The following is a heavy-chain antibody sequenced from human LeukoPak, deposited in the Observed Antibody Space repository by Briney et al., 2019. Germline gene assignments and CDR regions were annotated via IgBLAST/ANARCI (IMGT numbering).Heavy chain of an antibody. CDR2: IYYSGST. CDR3: ARLGYSSSRYYFDY. V-gene: IGHV4-59*01. D-gene: IGHD6-13*01. CDR1: GGSISSYY. Sequence: SETLSLTCTVSGGSISSYYWSWIRQPPGKGLEWIGYIYYSGSTNYNPSLKSRVTISVDTSKNQFSLKLSSVTAADTAVYYCARLGYSSSRYYFDYWGQGTRVTVSS. J-gene: IGHJ4*02.